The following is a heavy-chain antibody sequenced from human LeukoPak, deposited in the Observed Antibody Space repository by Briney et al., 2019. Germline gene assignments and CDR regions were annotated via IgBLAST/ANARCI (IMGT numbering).Heavy chain of an antibody. J-gene: IGHJ4*02. CDR2: INPNSGGT. D-gene: IGHD3-10*01. CDR3: TRGDGELYY. V-gene: IGHV1-2*02. CDR1: GYTFTGYY. Sequence: ASVKVSCKASGYTFTGYYMHWVRQAPGQGLEWMGWINPNSGGTNYAQRFQGRVTMTRDTSISTAYMELSRLTSVDTAVYYCTRGDGELYYWGQGTLVTVSS.